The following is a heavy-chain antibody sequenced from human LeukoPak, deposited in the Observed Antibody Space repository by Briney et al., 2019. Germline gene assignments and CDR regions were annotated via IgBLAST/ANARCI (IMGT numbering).Heavy chain of an antibody. CDR3: AKEVAVTGEPYFDY. CDR2: ISGGGDGT. D-gene: IGHD1-20*01. V-gene: IGHV3-23*01. CDR1: GLTFSSHA. Sequence: GGSLRLSCAASGLTFSSHAMNWVRQAPGKGLEWVSGISGGGDGTNYADSVKGRFTISRDNSKNMLYLQMNSLRAEDTAVYHCAKEVAVTGEPYFDYWGQGTLVTVSS. J-gene: IGHJ4*02.